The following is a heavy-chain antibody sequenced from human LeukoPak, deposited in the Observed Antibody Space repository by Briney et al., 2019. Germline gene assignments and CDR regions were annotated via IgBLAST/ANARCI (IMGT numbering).Heavy chain of an antibody. Sequence: GGSLRLSCAASGFTFSDYYMSWIRQAPGKGLEWVSYISSSSSYTNYADSVKGRFTISRDNAKNSLYLQMNSLRAEDTAVYYCVRYGADVLLWFGESGYGMDVWGKGTTVTVSS. J-gene: IGHJ6*04. V-gene: IGHV3-11*06. CDR1: GFTFSDYY. CDR3: VRYGADVLLWFGESGYGMDV. CDR2: ISSSSSYT. D-gene: IGHD3-10*01.